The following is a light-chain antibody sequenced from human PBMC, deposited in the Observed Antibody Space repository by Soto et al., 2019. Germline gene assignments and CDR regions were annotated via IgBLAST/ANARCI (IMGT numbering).Light chain of an antibody. CDR2: EVS. Sequence: QSVLTQPASVSGSPGQWITISCIGTSSDVGGYNYVSWYQQHPGKAPKLMIYEVSNRPSGVSNRFSGSKSGNTASLTISGLQAEDEAEYYCSSYAGSSNVFGTGTKVTVL. J-gene: IGLJ1*01. CDR3: SSYAGSSNV. CDR1: SSDVGGYNY. V-gene: IGLV2-14*03.